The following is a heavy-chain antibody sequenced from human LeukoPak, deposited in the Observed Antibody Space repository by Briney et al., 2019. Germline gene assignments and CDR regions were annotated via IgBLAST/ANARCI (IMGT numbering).Heavy chain of an antibody. CDR3: ARGRGWAEY. CDR1: GYSFTNNW. CDR2: IDPSDSYT. D-gene: IGHD6-19*01. V-gene: IGHV5-10-1*01. J-gene: IGHJ4*02. Sequence: GESLKISCKGSGYSFTNNWITWVRQMPGKGLEWMGRIDPSDSYTDYSPSFQGHVTISADKSISTAYLQWSSLEASDTAMYYCARGRGWAEYWGQGTLVTVSS.